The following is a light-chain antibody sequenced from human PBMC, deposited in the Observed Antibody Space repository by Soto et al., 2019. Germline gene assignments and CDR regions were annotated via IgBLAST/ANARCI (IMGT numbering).Light chain of an antibody. V-gene: IGLV2-14*01. CDR2: DVS. Sequence: QSALTQPASVSGSPGQSIIISCTGTSSDVGGYNYVSWYQQHPGKAPKLMIYDVSDRPSGVSNRFSGSKSGSTASLTISGLQAEDEADYYCSSYTSSSTPYVFVTGTKLTVL. CDR3: SSYTSSSTPYV. J-gene: IGLJ1*01. CDR1: SSDVGGYNY.